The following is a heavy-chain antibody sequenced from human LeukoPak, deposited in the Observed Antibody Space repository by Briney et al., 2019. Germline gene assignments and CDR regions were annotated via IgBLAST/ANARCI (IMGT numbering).Heavy chain of an antibody. CDR2: INSDGSST. Sequence: GGSLRLSCAASGFTFSSYWMHWVRQTPGKGLVWVSRINSDGSSTSYADSVKGRFTISRDNAKNTVYLQMNSLRAEDTAVYYCTREREIRWPTPGNWFDPWGQGTLVTASS. CDR1: GFTFSSYW. J-gene: IGHJ5*02. CDR3: TREREIRWPTPGNWFDP. D-gene: IGHD4-23*01. V-gene: IGHV3-74*01.